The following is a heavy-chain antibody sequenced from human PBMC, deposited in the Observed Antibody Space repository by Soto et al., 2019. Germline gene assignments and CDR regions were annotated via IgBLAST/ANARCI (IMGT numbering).Heavy chain of an antibody. Sequence: SETLSLTCAVYGGSFSGHSWTWIRQSPGKGLEWIGDINHSGRANYSPSLKSRVTISLDTSKNQFSLTLSAVTAADTAMYYCSTRAYDTNGYYRFDPWGQGTLVTVSS. D-gene: IGHD3-22*01. V-gene: IGHV4-34*01. CDR3: STRAYDTNGYYRFDP. CDR2: INHSGRA. J-gene: IGHJ5*01. CDR1: GGSFSGHS.